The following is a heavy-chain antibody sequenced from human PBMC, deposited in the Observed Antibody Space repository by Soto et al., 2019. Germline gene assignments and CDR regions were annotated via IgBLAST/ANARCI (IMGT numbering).Heavy chain of an antibody. CDR3: AKSNWFDP. CDR2: ISSGGSSR. Sequence: PGGSLRLSCAASGFTFYNYAMSWVRQAPGKGLEWVSLISSGGSSRYHADSVKGRFTISRDNAKNTLYLQMNSLRAEDTAVYYCAKSNWFDPWGQGTLVTVSS. J-gene: IGHJ5*02. CDR1: GFTFYNYA. V-gene: IGHV3-23*01.